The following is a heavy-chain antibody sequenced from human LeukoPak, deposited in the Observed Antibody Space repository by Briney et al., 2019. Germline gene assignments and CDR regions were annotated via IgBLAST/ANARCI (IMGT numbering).Heavy chain of an antibody. V-gene: IGHV1-46*01. J-gene: IGHJ4*02. CDR2: INPGGGST. Sequence: ASVKVSCKASGYTFTSYYMHWVRQAPGQGLEWMGIINPGGGSTSYAQKFQGRVTMTRDTSTSTVYVELSSLRSEDTAVYYCASSSGSHFDYWGQGTLVTVSS. CDR1: GYTFTSYY. D-gene: IGHD3-22*01. CDR3: ASSSGSHFDY.